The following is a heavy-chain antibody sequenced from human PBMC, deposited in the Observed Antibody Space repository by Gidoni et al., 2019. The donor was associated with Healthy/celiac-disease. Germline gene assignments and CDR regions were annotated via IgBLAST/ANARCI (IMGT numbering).Heavy chain of an antibody. CDR3: AKAGGWELHYFDY. Sequence: EVQLLESGGGLVQPGGSLRLSCAAPGFTFSSYAMSWVRQAPGKGLEWVSAISGSGGSTYYADSVKGRFTISRDNSKNTLYLQMNSLRAEDTAVYYCAKAGGWELHYFDYWGQGTLVTVSS. D-gene: IGHD1-26*01. J-gene: IGHJ4*02. CDR2: ISGSGGST. CDR1: GFTFSSYA. V-gene: IGHV3-23*01.